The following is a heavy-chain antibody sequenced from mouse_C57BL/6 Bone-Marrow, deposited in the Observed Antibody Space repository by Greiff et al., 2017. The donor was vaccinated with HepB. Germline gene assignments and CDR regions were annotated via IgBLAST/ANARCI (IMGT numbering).Heavy chain of an antibody. CDR3: VRQEGYGTGFDY. J-gene: IGHJ2*01. V-gene: IGHV10-1*01. D-gene: IGHD1-1*01. CDR1: GFSFNTYA. CDR2: IRSKSNNYAT. Sequence: EVQLQQSGGGLVQPKGSLKLSCAASGFSFNTYAMNWVRQAPGKGLEWVARIRSKSNNYATYYADSVKDRFTISRDDSESMLYLQMNNLKTEDTAMYYCVRQEGYGTGFDYWGQGTTLTVSS.